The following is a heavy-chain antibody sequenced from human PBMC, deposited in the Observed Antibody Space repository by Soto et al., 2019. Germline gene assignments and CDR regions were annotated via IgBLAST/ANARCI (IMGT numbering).Heavy chain of an antibody. J-gene: IGHJ5*02. CDR1: GGYISGGSF. V-gene: IGHV4-31*11. Sequence: SETLSLTCAVSGGYISGGSFWSWIRQHPGKGPEWIAFIGYSGATSYNPSLASRVTISADTYKSQFSLNLRSVTAADTAVYYCARGGASSKWFAPWGQGTLVTVSS. CDR2: IGYSGAT. CDR3: ARGGASSKWFAP. D-gene: IGHD2-15*01.